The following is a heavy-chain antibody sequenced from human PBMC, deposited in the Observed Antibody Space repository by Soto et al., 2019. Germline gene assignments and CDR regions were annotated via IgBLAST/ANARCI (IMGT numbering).Heavy chain of an antibody. D-gene: IGHD4-4*01. J-gene: IGHJ5*02. Sequence: QVQLVESGGGVVQLGRSLRLSCAASGFTFSSYGMHWVRQAPGKGLDWVAVIWYDGSNKYYADSVKGRFTISRDNSKNTRYLQMNSLRAEDTAVYYCARESGALTVTRYNWFDPWGQGTLVTVSS. CDR3: ARESGALTVTRYNWFDP. CDR1: GFTFSSYG. V-gene: IGHV3-33*01. CDR2: IWYDGSNK.